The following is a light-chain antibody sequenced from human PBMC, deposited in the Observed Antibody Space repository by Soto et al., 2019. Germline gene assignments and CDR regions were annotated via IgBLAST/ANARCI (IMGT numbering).Light chain of an antibody. J-gene: IGKJ4*01. CDR3: QQAHSFPST. CDR2: AAS. V-gene: IGKV1-12*02. CDR1: QGITKW. Sequence: DIQMTQSPSSVSAFVGETVTITCRASQGITKWLAWYQQKPGKVPQLLIAAASILQGGVPSRFSGSGSGRNFTLTISGLQPEDFATYYCQQAHSFPSTFGGGTKVEIK.